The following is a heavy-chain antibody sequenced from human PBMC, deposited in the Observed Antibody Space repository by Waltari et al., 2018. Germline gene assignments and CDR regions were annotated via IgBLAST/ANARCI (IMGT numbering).Heavy chain of an antibody. J-gene: IGHJ4*02. V-gene: IGHV4-34*01. CDR3: AKGPDHAKTGY. CDR2: MHPSGST. CDR1: GGSFSGYY. Sequence: QVQLQQWGAGLLKPSETLSLTCAVYGGSFSGYYGSWIRQPPGKGLEWIGEMHPSGSTYHTPSLQSRVTILVDTSKTHLSLKLSSVTAADTAVYYCAKGPDHAKTGYWGQGTLVTVSS.